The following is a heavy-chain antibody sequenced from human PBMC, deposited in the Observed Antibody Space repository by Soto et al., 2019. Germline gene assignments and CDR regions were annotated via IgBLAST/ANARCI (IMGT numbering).Heavy chain of an antibody. CDR3: ARESGGATATFDYYYFYMDV. Sequence: QVQLVQSGAEVKKPGASVTVSCRSSGDTFNDYYIHWVRQAPGQGLEWMGWINPNGGVTKYAQKFQGWVIMTTDTSIRTVYMQLSRLRSDDTAVYYCARESGGATATFDYYYFYMDVWGTGTTVTVSS. J-gene: IGHJ6*03. D-gene: IGHD1-26*01. CDR2: INPNGGVT. CDR1: GDTFNDYY. V-gene: IGHV1-2*04.